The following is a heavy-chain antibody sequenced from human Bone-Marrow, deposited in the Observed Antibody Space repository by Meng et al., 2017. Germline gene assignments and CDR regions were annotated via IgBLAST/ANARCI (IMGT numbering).Heavy chain of an antibody. CDR1: GYTFTGYY. J-gene: IGHJ4*02. V-gene: IGHV1-2*02. D-gene: IGHD3-10*01. CDR3: ATYYYGSGSYYNWAYYFDY. CDR2: INPNSGGT. Sequence: ASVKVSCKASGYTFTGYYMHWVRQAPGQGLEWMGWINPNSGGTNYAQKFQGRVTMTRDTSISTAYMELSRLRSDDTAVYYCATYYYGSGSYYNWAYYFDYWGQGTLVTVSS.